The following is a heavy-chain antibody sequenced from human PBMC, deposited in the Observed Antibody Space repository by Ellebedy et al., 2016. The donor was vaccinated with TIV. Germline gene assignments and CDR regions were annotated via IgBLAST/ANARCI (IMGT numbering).Heavy chain of an antibody. CDR3: ATGYSGYDRTHDY. J-gene: IGHJ4*02. CDR1: GGSISSSSYY. D-gene: IGHD5-12*01. V-gene: IGHV4-39*07. Sequence: SETLSLTXTVSGGSISSSSYYWGWIRQPPGKGLEWIGEIYHSGSTNYNPSLKSRVTISVDKSKNQFSLKLSSVTAADTAVYYCATGYSGYDRTHDYWGQGTLVTVSS. CDR2: IYHSGST.